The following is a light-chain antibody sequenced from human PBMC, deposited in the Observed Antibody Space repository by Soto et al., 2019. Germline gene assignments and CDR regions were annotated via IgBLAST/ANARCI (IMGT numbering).Light chain of an antibody. CDR2: DAP. CDR3: QQYNSYWT. CDR1: QSISSW. V-gene: IGKV1-5*01. J-gene: IGKJ1*01. Sequence: DIPMTQSPSTLSASVGDRVTITCRASQSISSWLAWYQQKPGKAPKLLIYDAPILESGVPSRFSGSGSGTEFTLTISSLQPDDFATYSCQQYNSYWTFSQGTKVEIK.